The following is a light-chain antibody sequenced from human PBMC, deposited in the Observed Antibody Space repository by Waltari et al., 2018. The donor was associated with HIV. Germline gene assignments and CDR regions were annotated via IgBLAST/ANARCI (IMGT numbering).Light chain of an antibody. CDR3: QQCGSSPWT. CDR2: GAS. V-gene: IGKV3-20*01. CDR1: QSVSSSY. Sequence: EIVLTQSPDTLSVSPGERATLSCRASQSVSSSYLGWYQQKPGQAPRLLIYGASSRATGIPDRFSGSGSGTDFTLTISRLEPEDFAVYYCQQCGSSPWTFGQGTKVEIK. J-gene: IGKJ1*01.